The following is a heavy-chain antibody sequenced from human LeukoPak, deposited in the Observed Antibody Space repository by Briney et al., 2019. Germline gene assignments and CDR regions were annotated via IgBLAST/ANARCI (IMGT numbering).Heavy chain of an antibody. CDR2: INPNSGGT. CDR1: GGTFTGYY. Sequence: ASVKVSCKASGGTFTGYYMHWVRQAPGQGLEWMGWINPNSGGTNYAQKFQGRVTMTRDTSISTAYMELSRLRSDDTAVYYCARVRAVAVYFDYWGQGTLVTVSS. D-gene: IGHD6-19*01. CDR3: ARVRAVAVYFDY. V-gene: IGHV1-2*02. J-gene: IGHJ4*02.